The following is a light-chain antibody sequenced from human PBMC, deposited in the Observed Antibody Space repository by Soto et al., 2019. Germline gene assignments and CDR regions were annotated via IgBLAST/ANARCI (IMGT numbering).Light chain of an antibody. CDR1: QSFSSSY. V-gene: IGKV3-20*01. CDR3: QQYGSSPRIT. Sequence: SRGSVSLAQSESLCRRGIASQSFSSSYLAWYQQKPGQAPRLLIYAASSRATGIPDRFSGSVSGTDFTLTISILEPEDFAVDYCQQYGSSPRITFGRGTKVDIK. J-gene: IGKJ3*01. CDR2: AAS.